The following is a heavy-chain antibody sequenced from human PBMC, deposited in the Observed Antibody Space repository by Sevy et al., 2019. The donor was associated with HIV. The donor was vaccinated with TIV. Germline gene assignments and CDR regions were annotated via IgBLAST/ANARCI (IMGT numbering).Heavy chain of an antibody. CDR1: GFTFSSYA. Sequence: GGSLRLPCAASGFTFSSYAMSWVRQAPGKGLEWVSAISGSGGSTYYADSVKGRFTISRDNSKNTLYLQMNSLRAEDTAVYYCAKCRGVYYYYYYMDVWGKGTTVTVSS. J-gene: IGHJ6*03. V-gene: IGHV3-23*01. CDR3: AKCRGVYYYYYYMDV. CDR2: ISGSGGST. D-gene: IGHD3-10*01.